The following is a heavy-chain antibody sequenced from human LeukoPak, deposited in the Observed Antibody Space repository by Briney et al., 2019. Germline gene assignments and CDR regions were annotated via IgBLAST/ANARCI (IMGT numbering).Heavy chain of an antibody. D-gene: IGHD2-15*01. V-gene: IGHV4-34*01. CDR3: ASIPDCSGGSCYSGWFDP. CDR1: GGSFSGYY. Sequence: SETLSLTCAVYGGSFSGYYWTWIRQPPGKGLEWSGEVNHSGGTNYNPSLKSRVTISVDTSKNQFSLKLSSVTAADTAVYYCASIPDCSGGSCYSGWFDPWGQGTLVTVSS. J-gene: IGHJ5*02. CDR2: VNHSGGT.